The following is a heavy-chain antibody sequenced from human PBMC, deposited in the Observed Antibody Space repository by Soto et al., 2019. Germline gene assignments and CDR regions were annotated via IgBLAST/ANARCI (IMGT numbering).Heavy chain of an antibody. CDR1: GFSLNTGGLG. CDR2: IYWDGDK. V-gene: IGHV2-5*02. Sequence: QITLKESGPTLVKPTQTLTLTCTFSGFSLNTGGLGVGWIRQPPGKALEWLALIYWDGDKRYSPSLQSRLSRTKDTSNDPLVIPMTNMVPLDTATYYGVHSRCSGDCLRSYSSHDYYGMDVWGQGNTVTVSS. J-gene: IGHJ6*02. D-gene: IGHD2-21*02. CDR3: VHSRCSGDCLRSYSSHDYYGMDV.